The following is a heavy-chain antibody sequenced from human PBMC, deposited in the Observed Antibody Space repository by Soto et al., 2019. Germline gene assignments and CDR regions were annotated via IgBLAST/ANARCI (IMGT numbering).Heavy chain of an antibody. CDR2: LNGRATEK. CDR1: GFTFSSYA. D-gene: IGHD6-13*01. J-gene: IGHJ4*02. V-gene: IGHV3-23*01. Sequence: GGSLRLSCVISGFTFSSYAMTWVRQAPGKGLEWVSTLNGRATEKYHADSVRGRFTISRDNSKSTLYLQMNSLRAEDSAIYYCAKGYSDSSWSHLGFWGQGTLVTVS. CDR3: AKGYSDSSWSHLGF.